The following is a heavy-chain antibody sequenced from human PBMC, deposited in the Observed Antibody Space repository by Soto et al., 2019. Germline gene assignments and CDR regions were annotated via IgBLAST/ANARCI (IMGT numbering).Heavy chain of an antibody. D-gene: IGHD6-6*01. J-gene: IGHJ4*02. Sequence: PSETLSLTCAVSGGSISSSNWWSWVRQPPGKGLEWIGEIYHSGSTNYNPSLKSRVTISVDKSKNQFSLKLSSVTAADTAVYYCARLSSSPGDYFDYWGQGTLVTVYS. V-gene: IGHV4-4*02. CDR3: ARLSSSPGDYFDY. CDR2: IYHSGST. CDR1: GGSISSSNW.